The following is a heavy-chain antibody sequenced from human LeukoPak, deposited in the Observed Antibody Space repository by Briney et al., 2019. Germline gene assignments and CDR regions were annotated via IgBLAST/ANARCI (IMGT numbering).Heavy chain of an antibody. V-gene: IGHV3-30-3*01. J-gene: IGHJ4*02. Sequence: GGSLRLSCAASGFTFSSYAMHWVRQAPGKGLEWVAVISYGGSNKYYADSVKGRFTISRDNSKNTLYLQMNSLRAEDTAVYYCAREHNLSSYFDYWGQGTLVTVSS. CDR1: GFTFSSYA. CDR2: ISYGGSNK. CDR3: AREHNLSSYFDY. D-gene: IGHD1-1*01.